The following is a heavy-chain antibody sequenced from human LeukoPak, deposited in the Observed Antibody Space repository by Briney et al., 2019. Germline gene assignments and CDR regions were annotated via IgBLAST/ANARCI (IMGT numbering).Heavy chain of an antibody. V-gene: IGHV4-30-2*01. CDR3: ARVSWVVPAASGFDY. CDR1: GGSISSGGYY. D-gene: IGHD6-19*01. CDR2: IYHSGST. J-gene: IGHJ4*02. Sequence: SETLSLTCTVSGGSISSGGYYWSWIRQPPGKGLEWIWYIYHSGSTYYNPSLKSRVTISVDRSKNQFYLKLTSVTAADTAVYYCARVSWVVPAASGFDYWGQGTLVTVSS.